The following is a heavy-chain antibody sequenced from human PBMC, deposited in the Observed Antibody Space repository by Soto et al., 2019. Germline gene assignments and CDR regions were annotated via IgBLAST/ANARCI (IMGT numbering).Heavy chain of an antibody. CDR1: GFTFSSYG. V-gene: IGHV3-33*01. Sequence: EGSLRLSCAAPGFTFSSYGMHWVRQAPGKGLEWVAVIWYDGSNKYYADSAKGRFTISRDNSKNTLYLQMNSLRAEDTAVYYCARDPEYSSSYVDYWGQGILVTAPQ. CDR3: ARDPEYSSSYVDY. CDR2: IWYDGSNK. D-gene: IGHD6-6*01. J-gene: IGHJ4*02.